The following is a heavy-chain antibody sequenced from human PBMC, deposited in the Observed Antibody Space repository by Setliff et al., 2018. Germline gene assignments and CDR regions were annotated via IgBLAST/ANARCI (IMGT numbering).Heavy chain of an antibody. CDR3: ARDASASDGRNAFDI. V-gene: IGHV4-39*07. CDR1: GGSISDNGYF. D-gene: IGHD1-26*01. Sequence: SETLSLTCTVPGGSISDNGYFWGWVRQPPGKGLEWIGNIYFGGNTYFNPSFKSRVTMSIDTSNSQFSLKLSSVTAADTAIYYCARDASASDGRNAFDIWGRGTRVTVS. J-gene: IGHJ3*02. CDR2: IYFGGNT.